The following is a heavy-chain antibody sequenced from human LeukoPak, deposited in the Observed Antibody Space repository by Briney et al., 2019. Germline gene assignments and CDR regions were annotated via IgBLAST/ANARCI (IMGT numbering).Heavy chain of an antibody. V-gene: IGHV3-21*01. CDR3: ARNFDS. CDR2: ITRSGSNL. J-gene: IGHJ4*02. CDR1: GFTFTSSD. Sequence: GGSLRLSCVASGFTFTSSDFNWIRQAPGKGLESLSTITRSGSNLYYADSVKGRFTTSRDDAKVSVYLQMESLRVEDTAIYYWARNFDSWGQGTLVTVSS.